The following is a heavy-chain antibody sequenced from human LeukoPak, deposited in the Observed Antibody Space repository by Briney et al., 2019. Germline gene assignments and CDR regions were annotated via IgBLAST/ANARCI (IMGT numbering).Heavy chain of an antibody. Sequence: GGSLRLSCAASGFTVSSNYMSWVRQAPGKGLEWVSVIYSGGSTYYADSVKGRFTISSDNSKNTLYLQMNSLRAEDTAVYYCASMTYYYDSSGYPPSRWGQGTLVTVSS. D-gene: IGHD3-22*01. J-gene: IGHJ4*02. CDR2: IYSGGST. V-gene: IGHV3-66*01. CDR1: GFTVSSNY. CDR3: ASMTYYYDSSGYPPSR.